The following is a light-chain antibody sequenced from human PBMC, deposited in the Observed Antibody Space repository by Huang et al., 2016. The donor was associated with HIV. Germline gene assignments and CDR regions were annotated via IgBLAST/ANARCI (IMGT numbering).Light chain of an antibody. CDR3: QQYNSYSQT. CDR2: KAS. V-gene: IGKV1-5*03. CDR1: QSISSW. Sequence: DIQMTQSPSTLSASVGDRVSITCRASQSISSWLAWYQQKPGKAPKVLIYKASTLETWVPSRFSGSGSGTEFTLTISSLQPDDFATYYCQQYNSYSQTFGQGTKVEIK. J-gene: IGKJ1*01.